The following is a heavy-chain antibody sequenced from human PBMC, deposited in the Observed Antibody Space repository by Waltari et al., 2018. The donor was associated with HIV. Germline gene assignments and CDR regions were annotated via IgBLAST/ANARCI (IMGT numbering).Heavy chain of an antibody. J-gene: IGHJ3*02. Sequence: EVQLLESGGGLVQPGGSLRLSCAASGFTFSNYGMSWVRQPQGKGVGWVAGISNSGGSTNDADSVKGRFTVSRDNSKNTPYLQMNSLRAEDTAVYYCAKSGIRLGGDIWGQGTMVTVSS. CDR3: AKSGIRLGGDI. V-gene: IGHV3-23*01. CDR1: GFTFSNYG. CDR2: ISNSGGST. D-gene: IGHD3-16*01.